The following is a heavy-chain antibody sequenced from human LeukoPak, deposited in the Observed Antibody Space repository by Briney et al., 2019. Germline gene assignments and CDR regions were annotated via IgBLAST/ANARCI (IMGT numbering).Heavy chain of an antibody. CDR3: ARDGRVGATRLNI. V-gene: IGHV3-66*01. D-gene: IGHD1-26*01. J-gene: IGHJ3*02. CDR2: IYAGGTT. CDR1: GFTVTNNY. Sequence: GGSLRLSCAASGFTVTNNYMSWVRQAPGKGLEWVSVIYAGGTTSYADSVKGRFTISRDSSKNTLYLQMNSLRAEDTAVYYCARDGRVGATRLNIWGQGTMVTVSS.